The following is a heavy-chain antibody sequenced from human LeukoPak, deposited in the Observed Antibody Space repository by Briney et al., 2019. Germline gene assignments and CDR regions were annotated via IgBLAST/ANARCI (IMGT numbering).Heavy chain of an antibody. CDR1: GYTFTGYY. D-gene: IGHD2-15*01. Sequence: ASVKVSCKASGYTFTGYYMHWVRQAPGQGLEWMGWIAPNSGGTMYAQKFQDRVTMTSDTSISTAYMELSGLRSDDTAVYFCAKEADIVSFDLWGRGTLVTVSS. CDR3: AKEADIVSFDL. CDR2: IAPNSGGT. V-gene: IGHV1-2*02. J-gene: IGHJ2*01.